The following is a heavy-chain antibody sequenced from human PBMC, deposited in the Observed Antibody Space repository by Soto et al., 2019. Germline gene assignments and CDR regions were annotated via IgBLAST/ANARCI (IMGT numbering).Heavy chain of an antibody. V-gene: IGHV1-8*01. D-gene: IGHD4-17*01. CDR1: GYTFTSYD. Sequence: QVQLGQSGAEVKKPGASVKVSCKASGYTFTSYDLKWVRQATGQGLEWMGWMNPNSGNTGYAQKFQGRVTMPRNTSISTADMGLTSLRSEHTAVSYCARTLYGDNGDYWGQGALGTVS. CDR2: MNPNSGNT. J-gene: IGHJ4*02. CDR3: ARTLYGDNGDY.